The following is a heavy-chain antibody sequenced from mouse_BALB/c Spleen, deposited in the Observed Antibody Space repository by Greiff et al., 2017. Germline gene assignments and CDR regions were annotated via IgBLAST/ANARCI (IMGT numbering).Heavy chain of an antibody. D-gene: IGHD1-1*01. CDR2: ISNGGGST. CDR3: ARRHYKAMEY. Sequence: EVQGVESGGGLVQPGGSLKLSCAASGFTFSSYTMSWVRQTPEKRLEWVAYISNGGGSTYYPDTVKGRFTISRDNAKNTLYLQMSSLKSEDTAMYYCARRHYKAMEYWGQGTSVTVSS. CDR1: GFTFSSYT. V-gene: IGHV5-12-2*01. J-gene: IGHJ4*01.